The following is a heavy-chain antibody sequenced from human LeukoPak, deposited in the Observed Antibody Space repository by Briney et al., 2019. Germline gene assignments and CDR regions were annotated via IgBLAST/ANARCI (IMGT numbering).Heavy chain of an antibody. V-gene: IGHV4-38-2*01. J-gene: IGHJ4*02. Sequence: SETLSLTCAVSGYSISSGYHWGWIRQPPGKGLEWIGSIYHSGSTYYKPSLKSRITISVDTSKNHFSLKLSSVTAADTAVYYCARIVVAGPIDYWGQETLVTVSS. CDR3: ARIVVAGPIDY. CDR1: GYSISSGYH. CDR2: IYHSGST. D-gene: IGHD6-19*01.